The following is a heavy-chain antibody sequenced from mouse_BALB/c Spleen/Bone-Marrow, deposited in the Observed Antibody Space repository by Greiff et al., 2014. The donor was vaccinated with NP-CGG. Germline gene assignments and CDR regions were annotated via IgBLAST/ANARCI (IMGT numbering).Heavy chain of an antibody. V-gene: IGHV5-12-1*01. CDR1: GFAFRSYV. D-gene: IGHD2-1*01. J-gene: IGHJ4*01. Sequence: GGGVVNPGGHLKLSCAAFGFAFRSYVMSWVRQTAETRLEWVAYISSGGGSTYYPDTVKGRFTISRDNAKNTLYLQISSLMSEDTAIYYCARLLPSDAMDYWGQGTSVTVAS. CDR3: ARLLPSDAMDY. CDR2: ISSGGGST.